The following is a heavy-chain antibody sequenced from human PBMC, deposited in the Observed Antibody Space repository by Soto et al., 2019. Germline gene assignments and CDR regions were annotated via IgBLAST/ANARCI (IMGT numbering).Heavy chain of an antibody. D-gene: IGHD6-19*01. V-gene: IGHV2-26*01. Sequence: QVTLKESGPVLVKPTETLTLTCTVSGFSLSNARMGVSWIRQPPGKALEWLAHIFSNDEKSYSTSLKSRLPISNDTSKSQAVLPITNMDPVDTATYDCARIEFLEWYSSGQSLSFDYWGQGTLVTVSS. J-gene: IGHJ4*02. CDR1: GFSLSNARMG. CDR2: IFSNDEK. CDR3: ARIEFLEWYSSGQSLSFDY.